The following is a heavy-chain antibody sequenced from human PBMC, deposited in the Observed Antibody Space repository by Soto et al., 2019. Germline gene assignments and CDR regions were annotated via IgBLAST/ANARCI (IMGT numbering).Heavy chain of an antibody. CDR3: ARGRGVTTDYYYYMDV. CDR1: GGSFSGYY. V-gene: IGHV4-34*01. J-gene: IGHJ6*03. CDR2: INHSGST. D-gene: IGHD4-17*01. Sequence: SETLSLTCAVYGGSFSGYYWSWIRQPPGKGLEWIGEINHSGSTNYNPSLKSRVTISVDTSKNQFSLKLSSVTAADTAVYYCARGRGVTTDYYYYMDVWGKGTTVTVSS.